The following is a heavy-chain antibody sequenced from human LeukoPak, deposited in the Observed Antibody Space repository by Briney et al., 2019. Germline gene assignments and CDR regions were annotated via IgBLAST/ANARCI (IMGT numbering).Heavy chain of an antibody. Sequence: ASVKVSCKASGGTFSSYAISWVRQAPGRGLEWMGRIIPILGIANYAQKFQGRVTITADKSTSTAYMELSSLRSEDTAVYYCASLGTSGSYYTSEFDPWGQGTLVTVSS. CDR3: ASLGTSGSYYTSEFDP. J-gene: IGHJ5*02. CDR1: GGTFSSYA. V-gene: IGHV1-69*04. CDR2: IIPILGIA. D-gene: IGHD3-10*01.